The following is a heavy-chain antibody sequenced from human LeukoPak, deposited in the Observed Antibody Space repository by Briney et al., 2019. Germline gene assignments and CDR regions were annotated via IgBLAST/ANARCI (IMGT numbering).Heavy chain of an antibody. D-gene: IGHD3-3*01. CDR2: MNPNSGNT. CDR3: ARGLDYDFWSGYYTYYYGMDV. Sequence: ASVKVSCKASGYTFTSYGISWVRQATGQGLEWMGWMNPNSGNTGYAQKFQGRVTMTRNTSISTAYMELSSLRSEDTAVYYCARGLDYDFWSGYYTYYYGMDVWGQGTTVTVSS. J-gene: IGHJ6*02. CDR1: GYTFTSYG. V-gene: IGHV1-8*02.